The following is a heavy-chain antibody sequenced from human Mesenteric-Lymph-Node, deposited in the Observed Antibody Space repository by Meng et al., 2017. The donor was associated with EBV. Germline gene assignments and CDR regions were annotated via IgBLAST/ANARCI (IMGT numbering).Heavy chain of an antibody. Sequence: QWQLQQWVAGLLKPSETLSLTCDVYGGSFSGYYWSWIRQPPGKGLEWIGSIYYSGNTYYNPSLKSRVTISIDTSKNQFSLRLSSVTAADTAVYYCARHGAVYESWGIYWFDPWGQGTLVTVSS. D-gene: IGHD3-16*01. CDR2: IYYSGNT. J-gene: IGHJ5*02. V-gene: IGHV4-34*01. CDR1: GGSFSGYY. CDR3: ARHGAVYESWGIYWFDP.